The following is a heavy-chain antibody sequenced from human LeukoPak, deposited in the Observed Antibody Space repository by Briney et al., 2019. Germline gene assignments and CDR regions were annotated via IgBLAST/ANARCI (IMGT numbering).Heavy chain of an antibody. V-gene: IGHV1-46*01. Sequence: VASVKVSCKASGYTFTGYYMHWVRQAPGQGLEWMGIINPSGGSTSFAQKFQGRVTMTRDTSTTTVYMELSGLRSEDTAVYYCARDIPYEVSFGGLTVMGSFVLDYWGQGTLVTVSS. CDR3: ARDIPYEVSFGGLTVMGSFVLDY. J-gene: IGHJ4*02. CDR2: INPSGGST. D-gene: IGHD3-16*02. CDR1: GYTFTGYY.